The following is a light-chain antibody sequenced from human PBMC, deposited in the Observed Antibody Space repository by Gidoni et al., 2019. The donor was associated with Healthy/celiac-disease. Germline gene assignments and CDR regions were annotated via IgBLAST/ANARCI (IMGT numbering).Light chain of an antibody. V-gene: IGKV1-5*01. CDR2: DAS. CDR3: QQNNSYSRT. J-gene: IGKJ1*01. CDR1: QSISSY. Sequence: DIPLTQSPSTLSASVGDRVTITCRASQSISSYLDWYQQKPGKAPKLLIYDASSLESGVPSRFSGSGSGTEFTLTISSLQPDDFATYYCQQNNSYSRTFGQGTKVEIK.